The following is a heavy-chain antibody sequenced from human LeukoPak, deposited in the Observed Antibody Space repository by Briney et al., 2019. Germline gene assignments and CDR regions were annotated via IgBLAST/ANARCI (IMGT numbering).Heavy chain of an antibody. J-gene: IGHJ6*02. CDR1: GGSISSYY. Sequence: SETLSLTCTVSGGSISSYYWSWIRQPPGKGLEWIGYIYYSGTTNYNPSLKSRVTISVDTSKNQFSLKLSSVTAADTAVYYCARYLPNYGMDVWGQGTTVTVSS. V-gene: IGHV4-59*12. D-gene: IGHD2-2*01. CDR2: IYYSGTT. CDR3: ARYLPNYGMDV.